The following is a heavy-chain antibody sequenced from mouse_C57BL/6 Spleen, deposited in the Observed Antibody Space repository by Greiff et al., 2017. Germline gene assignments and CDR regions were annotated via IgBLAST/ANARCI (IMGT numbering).Heavy chain of an antibody. V-gene: IGHV5-16*01. CDR1: GFTFSDYY. CDR2: INYDGSST. Sequence: EVQLVESEGGLVQPGSSMKLSCTASGFTFSDYYMAWVRQVPEKGLEWVANINYDGSSTYYLDSLKSRFIISRDNAKNILYLQMSSLKSEDTATXYCARDPRGNYGYAMDYWGQGTSVTVSS. D-gene: IGHD2-1*01. CDR3: ARDPRGNYGYAMDY. J-gene: IGHJ4*01.